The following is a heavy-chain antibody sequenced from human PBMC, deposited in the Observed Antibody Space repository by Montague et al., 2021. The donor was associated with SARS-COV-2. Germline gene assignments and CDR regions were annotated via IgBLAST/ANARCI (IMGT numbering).Heavy chain of an antibody. CDR2: ISYDGSNK. D-gene: IGHD2-2*01. CDR1: GFSFSNYG. Sequence: SLRLSCAASGFSFSNYGMHWVRQAPGKGLEWVAVISYDGSNKYYADSVKGRFTISRDNSKNTLYLQMNSLRAEDTAVYYCAKGVSQLLMRDAFDLWGQGTVGTVSS. V-gene: IGHV3-30*18. CDR3: AKGVSQLLMRDAFDL. J-gene: IGHJ3*01.